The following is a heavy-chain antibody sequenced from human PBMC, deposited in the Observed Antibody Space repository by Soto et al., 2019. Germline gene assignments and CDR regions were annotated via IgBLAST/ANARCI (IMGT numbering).Heavy chain of an antibody. V-gene: IGHV4-59*12. Sequence: SETLSLTCTVSGGSISSYYWSWIRQPPGKGLEWIGYIYYTGLSNYNPSLKSRVTISVDTSKNQFSLKLTSVTAADTAVYYCARDKITGLFDYWGQGTLVTVSS. D-gene: IGHD2-8*02. CDR1: GGSISSYY. CDR3: ARDKITGLFDY. CDR2: IYYTGLS. J-gene: IGHJ4*02.